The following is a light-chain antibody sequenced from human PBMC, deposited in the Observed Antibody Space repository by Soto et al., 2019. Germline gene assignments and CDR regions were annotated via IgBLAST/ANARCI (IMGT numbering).Light chain of an antibody. CDR2: GAS. J-gene: IGKJ1*01. CDR3: QQYSTWPWT. Sequence: IVMTQSPATLSVSPGERATLSCRASQFIGKNLAWYQQKPGQAPRLLIYGASSMATGIPARFSGSGSGTEFTLTVSSLQSEDFAVYYWQQYSTWPWTFGQGTKVDI. CDR1: QFIGKN. V-gene: IGKV3-15*01.